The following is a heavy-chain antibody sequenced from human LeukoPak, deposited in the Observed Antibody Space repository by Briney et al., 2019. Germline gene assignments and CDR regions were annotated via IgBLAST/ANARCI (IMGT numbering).Heavy chain of an antibody. CDR2: ISGSGGST. CDR3: AGGEILTGHYTFDY. D-gene: IGHD3-9*01. CDR1: GFTVSSYA. J-gene: IGHJ4*02. Sequence: GGSLRLSCAASGFTVSSYAMSWVRQAPGKGLEWVSSISGSGGSTYYADSVKGRFTISRDNSKNTLYLQMNSLRAEDAAVYYCAGGEILTGHYTFDYWGQGTLVTVSS. V-gene: IGHV3-23*01.